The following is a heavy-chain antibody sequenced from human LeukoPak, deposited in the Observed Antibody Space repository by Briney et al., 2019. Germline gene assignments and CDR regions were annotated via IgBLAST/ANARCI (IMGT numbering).Heavy chain of an antibody. D-gene: IGHD2-15*01. J-gene: IGHJ6*02. V-gene: IGHV4-39*07. CDR1: GGSISSSSYY. CDR2: IYYSGST. CDR3: ARQIVVVVAAPGGMDV. Sequence: SETLSLTCTVSGGSISSSSYYWGWIRQPPGKGLEWIGSIYYSGSTYYNPSLKSRVTISVDTSKNQFSLKLSSVTAADTAVYYCARQIVVVVAAPGGMDVWGQGTTVTVSS.